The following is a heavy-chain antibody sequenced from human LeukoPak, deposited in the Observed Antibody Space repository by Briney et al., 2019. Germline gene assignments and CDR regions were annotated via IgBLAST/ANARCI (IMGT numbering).Heavy chain of an antibody. CDR1: GFTFGSYW. CDR2: IKQDGSEK. CDR3: ARVPYDTTGYSWFGLDY. V-gene: IGHV3-7*01. Sequence: PGGSLRLSCAASGFTFGSYWMTWVRQAPGKGLEWVANIKQDGSEKHYVDSVKGRFTISRDNAKNSLYLQMNSLRAGDTAVYYCARVPYDTTGYSWFGLDYWGQGTLVTVSS. D-gene: IGHD3-22*01. J-gene: IGHJ4*02.